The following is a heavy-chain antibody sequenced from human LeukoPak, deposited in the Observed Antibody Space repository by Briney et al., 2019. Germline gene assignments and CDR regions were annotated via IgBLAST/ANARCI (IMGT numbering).Heavy chain of an antibody. Sequence: GGSLRLSCAASGFTFSSSAMSWVRQVPGKGLEWVSGISASGGSTSYADSVKGRFTISRDNSKNTLYLQMNSLRAEDTAVYYCARIPLFTIPFDYWGQGTLVTVSS. J-gene: IGHJ4*02. CDR1: GFTFSSSA. V-gene: IGHV3-23*01. CDR2: ISASGGST. CDR3: ARIPLFTIPFDY. D-gene: IGHD3-9*01.